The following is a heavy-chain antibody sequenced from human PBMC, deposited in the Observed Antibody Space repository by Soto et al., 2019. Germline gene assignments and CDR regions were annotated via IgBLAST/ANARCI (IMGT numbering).Heavy chain of an antibody. CDR3: ARLRIATNNYKWFDP. D-gene: IGHD2-21*01. CDR2: IYVTGAV. J-gene: IGHJ5*02. CDR1: GAALNSGNYY. Sequence: PSETLSLTCSVSGAALNSGNYYWSWIRQVPGKGLEWIGHIYVTGAVDYNPSLRDRITISQDTSERQFSLNLRLVTAADTAVYYCARLRIATNNYKWFDPWGQGTLGTV. V-gene: IGHV4-31*03.